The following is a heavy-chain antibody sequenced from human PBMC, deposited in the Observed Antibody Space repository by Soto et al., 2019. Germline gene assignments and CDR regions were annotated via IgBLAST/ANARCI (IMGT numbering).Heavy chain of an antibody. CDR1: GFTFSSFA. V-gene: IGHV3-23*01. CDR3: AGPGYSSQDY. CDR2: ISGSGDGT. Sequence: LRLSCAASGFTFSSFALSWVRQAPGKGLEWVSAISGSGDGTDYADSVKGRFTISRDNSKNTLYLQMNSLRAEDTAVYYCAGPGYSSQDYWGQGALVTVSS. D-gene: IGHD5-18*01. J-gene: IGHJ4*02.